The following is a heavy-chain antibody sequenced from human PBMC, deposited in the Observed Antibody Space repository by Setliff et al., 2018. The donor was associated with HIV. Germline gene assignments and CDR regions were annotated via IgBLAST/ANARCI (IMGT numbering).Heavy chain of an antibody. V-gene: IGHV3-23*01. CDR3: AREEGGLYGMDV. D-gene: IGHD3-16*01. J-gene: IGHJ6*02. CDR1: GFTFNKYA. Sequence: GGSLRLSCAASGFTFNKYAMGWVRQAPGKGLEWVSITSGTGGSPFYADSVKGRFTISRDNSKNTLYFQMNSLRAEDTAVYYCAREEGGLYGMDVWGQGTTVTVSS. CDR2: TSGTGGSP.